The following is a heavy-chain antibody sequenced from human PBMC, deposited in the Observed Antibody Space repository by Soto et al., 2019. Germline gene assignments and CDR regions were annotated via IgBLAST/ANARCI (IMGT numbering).Heavy chain of an antibody. D-gene: IGHD3-9*01. CDR2: ISSGSTSI. CDR1: GFSISTYS. Sequence: EVQLVESGGGLVNPGGSLRLSCTASGFSISTYSLQWVRQVPGKGLEWVSYISSGSTSIYYANSVKGRFTISRDNADNSLCLQMKGLRDADTAVYYCAACRPPSPYDWFYAMDVWGQGTTVSVSS. J-gene: IGHJ6*02. V-gene: IGHV3-48*02. CDR3: AACRPPSPYDWFYAMDV.